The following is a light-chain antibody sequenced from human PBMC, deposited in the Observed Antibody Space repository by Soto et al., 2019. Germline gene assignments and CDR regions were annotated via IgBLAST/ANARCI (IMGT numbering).Light chain of an antibody. J-gene: IGLJ2*01. CDR1: SSNIGAGYD. CDR2: GNR. CDR3: QSYDSSLSGSGVV. Sequence: QSVLTQPPSVSGAPGQRVTISCTGSSSNIGAGYDVHWYLQLPGTAPKLVIYGNRNRPSGVPDRFSGYKSGTSASLAITGLQAEDEADYYCQSYDSSLSGSGVVFGGGTKLTVL. V-gene: IGLV1-40*01.